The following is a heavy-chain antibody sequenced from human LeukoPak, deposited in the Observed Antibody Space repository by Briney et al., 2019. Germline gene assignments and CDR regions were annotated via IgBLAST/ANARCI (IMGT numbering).Heavy chain of an antibody. CDR2: IYSGGST. J-gene: IGHJ4*02. CDR1: GFTVSSNY. CDR3: AREDPYCSGGSCYSVDY. D-gene: IGHD2-15*01. Sequence: GGSLRLSCAASGFTVSSNYMSWVRQAPGKGLEWVSFIYSGGSTYYADSVKGRFTISRDNSKNTLYLQMNSLRAEDTAVYYCAREDPYCSGGSCYSVDYWGQGTLVTVSS. V-gene: IGHV3-66*01.